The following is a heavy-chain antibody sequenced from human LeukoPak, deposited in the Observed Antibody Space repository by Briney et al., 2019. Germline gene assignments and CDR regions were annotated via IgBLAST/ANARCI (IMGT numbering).Heavy chain of an antibody. CDR1: GFTFSSYS. CDR2: ISSSSSYI. CDR3: ARINTTNYDFWSGYYSTVYYFDY. Sequence: PGGSLRLSCAASGFTFSSYSMNWVRQAPGKGLEWVSSISSSSSYIYYADSVKGRFTISRDNAKNLLYLQMNSLRAEDTAVYYCARINTTNYDFWSGYYSTVYYFDYWGQGTLVTVSS. V-gene: IGHV3-21*01. J-gene: IGHJ4*02. D-gene: IGHD3-3*01.